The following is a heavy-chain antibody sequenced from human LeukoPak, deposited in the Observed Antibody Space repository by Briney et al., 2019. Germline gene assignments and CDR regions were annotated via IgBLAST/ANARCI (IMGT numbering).Heavy chain of an antibody. Sequence: ASVKVSCKASGYTFTGYYMHWVRQAPGQGLEWMGWINPNSGGTNYAQKFQGRVTMTRDTSISTAYMELSRLRPDDTAVYYCARGETGDVWYFDLWGRGTLVTVSS. CDR1: GYTFTGYY. V-gene: IGHV1-2*02. CDR3: ARGETGDVWYFDL. J-gene: IGHJ2*01. CDR2: INPNSGGT. D-gene: IGHD7-27*01.